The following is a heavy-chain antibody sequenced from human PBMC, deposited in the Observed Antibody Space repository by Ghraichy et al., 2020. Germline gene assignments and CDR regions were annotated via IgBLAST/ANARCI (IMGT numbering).Heavy chain of an antibody. CDR3: ARGGRVYNWNYNTYYYYYYMDV. D-gene: IGHD1-7*01. CDR2: INHSGST. Sequence: SETLSLTCAVYGGSFSGYYWSWIRQPPGKGLEWIGEINHSGSTNYNPSLKSRVTISVDTSKNQFSLKLSSVTAADTAVYYCARGGRVYNWNYNTYYYYYYMDVWGKGTTVTVSS. J-gene: IGHJ6*03. V-gene: IGHV4-34*01. CDR1: GGSFSGYY.